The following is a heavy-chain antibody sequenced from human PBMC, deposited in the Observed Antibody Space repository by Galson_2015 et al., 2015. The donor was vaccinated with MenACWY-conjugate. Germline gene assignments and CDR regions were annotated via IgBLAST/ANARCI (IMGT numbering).Heavy chain of an antibody. J-gene: IGHJ4*02. CDR1: GFTFSSYW. CDR3: ARIWFGGVLEVDG. V-gene: IGHV3-74*03. CDR2: INGAGSRA. Sequence: SLRLSCAASGFTFSSYWMHWVRHPPGKGLVWVSRINGAGSRAEYADSVEGRFTISRDNAKNTLFLQMNSLGVEDTGVYYCARIWFGGVLEVDGWGQGTLVTVSS. D-gene: IGHD3-10*01.